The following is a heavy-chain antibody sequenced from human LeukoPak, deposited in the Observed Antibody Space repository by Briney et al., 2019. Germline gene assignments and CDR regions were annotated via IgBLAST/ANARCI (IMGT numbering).Heavy chain of an antibody. CDR1: GGSISSYY. D-gene: IGHD4-11*01. V-gene: IGHV4-4*09. CDR3: ARRSRNYGAYYYYMDV. CDR2: IYTSGST. J-gene: IGHJ6*03. Sequence: PSETLSLTCTVSGGSISSYYWSWIRRPPGKGLEWIGYIYTSGSTNYNPSLKSRVTISVDTSKNQFSLKLSSVTAADTAVYYCARRSRNYGAYYYYMDVWGKGTTVTVSS.